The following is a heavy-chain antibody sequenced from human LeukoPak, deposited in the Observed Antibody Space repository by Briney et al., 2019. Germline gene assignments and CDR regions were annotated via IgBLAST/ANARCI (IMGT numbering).Heavy chain of an antibody. V-gene: IGHV4-61*02. Sequence: SQTLSLTCTVSGGSISSGSYYWSWIRRPAGKGLEWIGRIYTSGSTNYNPSLKSRVTISVDTSKNQFSLKLSSVTAADTAVYYCAHEELEYSSSSAPDYYYYMDVWGKGTTVTVSS. CDR3: AHEELEYSSSSAPDYYYYMDV. CDR1: GGSISSGSYY. J-gene: IGHJ6*03. CDR2: IYTSGST. D-gene: IGHD6-6*01.